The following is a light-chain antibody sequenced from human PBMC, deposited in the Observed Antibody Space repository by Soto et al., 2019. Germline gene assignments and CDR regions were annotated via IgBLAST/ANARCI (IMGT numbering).Light chain of an antibody. J-gene: IGKJ2*01. CDR1: QSVSSN. CDR2: GAS. V-gene: IGKV3-15*01. Sequence: EIVMTQSPATLSVSPGERATLSCRASQSVSSNLAWYQQKPGQAPRLLIYGASTRATGIPARFSGSGSGTEFTLTISSLQSEDFAVYYCQQYNNWPPYMYSFGGGTKLEIK. CDR3: QQYNNWPPYMYS.